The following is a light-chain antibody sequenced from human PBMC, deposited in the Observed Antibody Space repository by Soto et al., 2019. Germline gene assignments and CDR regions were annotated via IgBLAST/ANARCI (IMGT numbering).Light chain of an antibody. J-gene: IGKJ1*01. V-gene: IGKV1-39*01. Sequence: DIQVTQSPPSLSASVGDRVTITCRTSQYISNYLNWYQHKAGKAPQLLIYSASTLQIGVPSRFSGSGSGTEFTLTITTLRPDDYASYYCQSNYILPWTFGQGTKVETK. CDR1: QYISNY. CDR2: SAS. CDR3: QSNYILPWT.